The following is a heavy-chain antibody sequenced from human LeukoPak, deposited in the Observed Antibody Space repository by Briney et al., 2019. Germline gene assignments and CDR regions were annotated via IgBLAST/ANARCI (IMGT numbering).Heavy chain of an antibody. CDR3: ARQTKIRDFWSRYSRH. J-gene: IGHJ4*02. D-gene: IGHD3-3*01. CDR2: IYYSGST. Sequence: PSETLSLTCTVSGGSISSSSYYWGWIRQPPGKGLEWIGSIYYSGSTYYNPSLKSRVTISVDTSKNQFSLKLSSVTAADTAVYYCARQTKIRDFWSRYSRHWGRGTLVTVSS. V-gene: IGHV4-39*01. CDR1: GGSISSSSYY.